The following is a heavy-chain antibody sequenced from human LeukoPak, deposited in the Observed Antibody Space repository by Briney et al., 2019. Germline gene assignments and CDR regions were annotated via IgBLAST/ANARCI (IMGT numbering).Heavy chain of an antibody. CDR1: GFTFSNYG. D-gene: IGHD5-12*01. V-gene: IGHV3-23*01. CDR3: AKELIYRYFDY. Sequence: PGGSLRLSCAASGFTFSNYGMSWVRQVPGKGLEWVSAISGSDGSAYHADSVKGRLSISRDNSKNTLYLQMDSLRAEDTAVYYCAKELIYRYFDYWGQGTLVTVSS. J-gene: IGHJ4*02. CDR2: ISGSDGSA.